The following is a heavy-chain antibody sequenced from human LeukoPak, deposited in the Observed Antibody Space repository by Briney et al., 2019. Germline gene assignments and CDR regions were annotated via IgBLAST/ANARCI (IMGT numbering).Heavy chain of an antibody. J-gene: IGHJ5*02. V-gene: IGHV3-43*02. Sequence: GGSLRLSCAASGLITDDYAINWVRQAPGKGLEWVSLISGDGGSTFYADSVRDRFTISRDNSKNSLSLQMSSLRSEDTALYFCVRESETSGWFDHWGQGTLVTVSS. CDR1: GLITDDYA. CDR2: ISGDGGST. D-gene: IGHD6-25*01. CDR3: VRESETSGWFDH.